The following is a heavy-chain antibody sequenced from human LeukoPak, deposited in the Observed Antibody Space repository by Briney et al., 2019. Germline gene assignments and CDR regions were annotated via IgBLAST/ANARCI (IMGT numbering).Heavy chain of an antibody. J-gene: IGHJ3*02. D-gene: IGHD3-9*01. CDR1: GGSISSGGYY. V-gene: IGHV4-31*03. Sequence: PSETLSLTCTVSGGSISSGGYYWSWIRQHPGKGLEWIGYIYYSGSTYYNPSLKSRVTISVDTSKNQFSLKLSSVTAADTAVYYCARDRETDILTDAFDIWGQGTMVTVSS. CDR3: ARDRETDILTDAFDI. CDR2: IYYSGST.